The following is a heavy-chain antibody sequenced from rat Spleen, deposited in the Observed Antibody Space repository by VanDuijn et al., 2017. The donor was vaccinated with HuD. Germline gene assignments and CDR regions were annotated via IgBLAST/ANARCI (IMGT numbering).Heavy chain of an antibody. V-gene: IGHV2-13*01. CDR3: TRSDYSSPYYFDY. CDR2: IWGNGNA. D-gene: IGHD1-2*01. J-gene: IGHJ2*01. Sequence: QVQLKESGPGLVQPSQTLSLTCTVSGFSLSNYGLIWVRQPPGKGLEWMGVIWGNGNANYNSPLKSRLSISRDTSKSQIFLKMNSLQTDDTGTYYCTRSDYSSPYYFDYWGQGVMVSVSS. CDR1: GFSLSNYG.